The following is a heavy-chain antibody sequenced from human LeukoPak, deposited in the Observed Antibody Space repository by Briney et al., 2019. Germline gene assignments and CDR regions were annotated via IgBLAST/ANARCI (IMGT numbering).Heavy chain of an antibody. CDR1: GFTFSSYA. Sequence: AGGSLRLSCAASGFTFSSYAMSWVRQAPGKGLEWVSAISGSGGSTYYADSVKGRFTISRDNSKNTLYLQINSLRAEDTAVYYCAKEYYDSSGYYYDYWGQGTLVTVSS. CDR3: AKEYYDSSGYYYDY. D-gene: IGHD3-22*01. V-gene: IGHV3-23*01. J-gene: IGHJ4*02. CDR2: ISGSGGST.